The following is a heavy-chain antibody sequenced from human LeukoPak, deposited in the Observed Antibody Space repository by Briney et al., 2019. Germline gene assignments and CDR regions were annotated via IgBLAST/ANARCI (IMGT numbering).Heavy chain of an antibody. CDR1: GYTFTGYY. J-gene: IGHJ6*03. CDR2: INPNSGGT. CDR3: ARDRADIVVVPAAALYYYYYMDV. V-gene: IGHV1-2*02. Sequence: ASVKVSCKASGYTFTGYYMHWVRQAPGQGLEWMGWINPNSGGTNYAQKFQGRATMTRDTSISTAYMELSRLRSDDTAVYYCARDRADIVVVPAAALYYYYYMDVWGKGTTVTISS. D-gene: IGHD2-2*01.